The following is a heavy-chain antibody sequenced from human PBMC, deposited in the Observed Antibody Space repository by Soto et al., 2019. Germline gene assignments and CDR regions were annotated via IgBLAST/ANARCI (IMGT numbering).Heavy chain of an antibody. J-gene: IGHJ4*02. CDR2: IYYSGST. D-gene: IGHD3-10*01. V-gene: IGHV4-39*01. CDR1: SSRNLG. CDR3: ARPGNYGSGSYLYYLDY. Sequence: SSRNLGGRWIMKTKRKGLEWIGSIYYSGSTYYNPSLKSRVTISVDTSKNQFSLKLSSVTAADTAVYYCARPGNYGSGSYLYYLDYWGQGTLVTVSS.